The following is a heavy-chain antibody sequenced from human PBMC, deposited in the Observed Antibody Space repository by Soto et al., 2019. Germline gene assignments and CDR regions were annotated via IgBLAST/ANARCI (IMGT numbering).Heavy chain of an antibody. CDR1: GFTFDDYA. CDR3: AKDSGSYYTYFQH. CDR2: ISWNSGSI. Sequence: GGSLRLSCAASGFTFDDYATHWGRQAPGKGLEWVSGISWNSGSIGYADSVKGRFTISRDNAKNSLYLQMSSLRAEDTALYYCAKDSGSYYTYFQHWGQDTLVTVSS. D-gene: IGHD1-26*01. J-gene: IGHJ1*01. V-gene: IGHV3-9*01.